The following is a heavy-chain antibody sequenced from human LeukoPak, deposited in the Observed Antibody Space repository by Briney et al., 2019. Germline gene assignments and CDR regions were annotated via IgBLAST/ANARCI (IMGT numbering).Heavy chain of an antibody. V-gene: IGHV3-20*04. J-gene: IGHJ4*02. CDR3: ANDPSWFDY. CDR2: INWNGGST. CDR1: GFTFDDYG. Sequence: GGSLRLSCAASGFTFDDYGMSWVRQAPGKGLEWVSGINWNGGSTGYADSVKGRFTISRDNSKNTLYLQMNSLRAEDTAVYYCANDPSWFDYWGQGTLVTVSS.